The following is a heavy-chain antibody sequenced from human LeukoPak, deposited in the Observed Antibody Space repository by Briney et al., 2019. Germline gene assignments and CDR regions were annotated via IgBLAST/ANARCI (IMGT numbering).Heavy chain of an antibody. J-gene: IGHJ3*02. V-gene: IGHV1-2*02. CDR2: INPNSGGT. Sequence: GASVKVSCKASGYTFTGYYMHWVRQAPGQGLEWMGWINPNSGGTNYAQKFQGRVTMTRDTSISTAYMALSRLRSDDTAVYYCARDHWNSDAFDIWGQGTMVTVSS. CDR3: ARDHWNSDAFDI. CDR1: GYTFTGYY. D-gene: IGHD1/OR15-1a*01.